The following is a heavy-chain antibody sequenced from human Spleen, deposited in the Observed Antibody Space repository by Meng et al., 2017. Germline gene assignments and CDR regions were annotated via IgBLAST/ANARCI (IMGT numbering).Heavy chain of an antibody. CDR1: GGSFSDYY. D-gene: IGHD4-11*01. CDR2: INHSGST. J-gene: IGHJ4*02. CDR3: ARGPTTMAHDFDY. Sequence: GQLQQLGAGLLKPSETLSLTCVVSGGSFSDYYWSWIRQSPGKGLEWIGEINHSGSTNYNPSLESRATISVDTSQNNLSLKLSSVTAADSAVYYCARGPTTMAHDFDYWGQGTLVTVSS. V-gene: IGHV4-34*01.